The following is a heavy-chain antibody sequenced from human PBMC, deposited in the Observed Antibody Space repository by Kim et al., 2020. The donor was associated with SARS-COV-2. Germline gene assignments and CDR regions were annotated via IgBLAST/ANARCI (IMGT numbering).Heavy chain of an antibody. CDR1: GYTFTSYG. CDR3: ARARHPTYYYDSSGYYYGMDV. V-gene: IGHV1-18*01. J-gene: IGHJ6*02. CDR2: ISAYNGNT. Sequence: ASVKVSCKASGYTFTSYGISWVRQAPGQGLEWMGWISAYNGNTNYAQKLQGRVTMTTDTSTSTPYMELRSLRSDYTAVYYCARARHPTYYYDSSGYYYGMDVWGQGTTVTVSS. D-gene: IGHD3-22*01.